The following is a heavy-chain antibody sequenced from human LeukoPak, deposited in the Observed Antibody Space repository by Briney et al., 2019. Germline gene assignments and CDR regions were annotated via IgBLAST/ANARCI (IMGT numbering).Heavy chain of an antibody. V-gene: IGHV3-33*01. J-gene: IGHJ6*02. CDR3: ARDLGRFLEWLQV. CDR1: GFTFSSYG. CDR2: IWYDGSNK. Sequence: GGSLRLSCAASGFTFSSYGMHWVRQAPGKGLEWVAVIWYDGSNKYYADSVKGRFTISRDNSKNTLYLKMNSLRAEDTAVYYCARDLGRFLEWLQVWGQGTTVTVSS. D-gene: IGHD3-3*01.